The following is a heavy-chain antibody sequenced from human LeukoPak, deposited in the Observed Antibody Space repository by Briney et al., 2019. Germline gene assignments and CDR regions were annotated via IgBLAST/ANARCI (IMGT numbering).Heavy chain of an antibody. CDR1: GFSFSTYG. J-gene: IGHJ5*02. CDR3: ARGADGVSSNSRGWFDP. D-gene: IGHD2-15*01. V-gene: IGHV3-21*01. CDR2: ISTSSSYI. Sequence: GGSLRLSCAGSGFSFSTYGMTWVRQAPGKGLEWVSSISTSSSYIYYADSVRGRFTTSRDNAKNSLYLQMNSLRAEDTAVYSCARGADGVSSNSRGWFDPWGQGTLLTVSS.